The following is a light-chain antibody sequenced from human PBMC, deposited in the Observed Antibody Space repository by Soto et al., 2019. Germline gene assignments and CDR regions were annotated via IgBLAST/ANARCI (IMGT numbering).Light chain of an antibody. J-gene: IGKJ4*01. CDR1: QGIRND. CDR2: AAS. Sequence: AIQMTQSPSSLSASVGDTVTSTCRASQGIRNDLGWYQQKPGKAPNLLIYAASSLQSGVPSRFSGSGSGTDFTLTISSLQPEDFATYYCQQYNHHPLTFGGGTKVEIK. CDR3: QQYNHHPLT. V-gene: IGKV1-6*01.